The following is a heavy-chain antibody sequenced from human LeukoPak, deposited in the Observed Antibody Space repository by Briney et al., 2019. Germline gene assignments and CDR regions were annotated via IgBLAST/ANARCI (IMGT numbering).Heavy chain of an antibody. CDR2: INHSGST. J-gene: IGHJ4*02. V-gene: IGHV4-34*01. Sequence: KPSETLSLTCAVYGGSFSGYYWSWIRQPPGKGLEWIGEINHSGSTNYNPSLKSRVTISVDTSKNQFSLKLSSVTAADTAVYYCARGGFHTIFGVATPFDYWGQGTLVTVSS. CDR3: ARGGFHTIFGVATPFDY. D-gene: IGHD3-3*01. CDR1: GGSFSGYY.